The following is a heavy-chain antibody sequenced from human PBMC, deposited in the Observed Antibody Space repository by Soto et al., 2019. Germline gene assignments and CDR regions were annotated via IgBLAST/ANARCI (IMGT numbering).Heavy chain of an antibody. J-gene: IGHJ1*01. Sequence: GGSLRLSCAASGFTFTTYSMSRFRQAPGKGLEWVSYITSSSGTIYYADSAKGRFTISRDNSKNTLYLQMNSLRAEDTAVYYCARDRVESGYPEYFQHWGQGTLVTVSS. CDR3: ARDRVESGYPEYFQH. V-gene: IGHV3-48*01. D-gene: IGHD3-22*01. CDR1: GFTFTTYS. CDR2: ITSSSGTI.